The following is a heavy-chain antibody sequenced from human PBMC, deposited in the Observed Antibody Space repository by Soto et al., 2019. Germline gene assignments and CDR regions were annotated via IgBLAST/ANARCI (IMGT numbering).Heavy chain of an antibody. CDR2: IWYDGSNQ. D-gene: IGHD2-15*01. CDR3: AKAGGYCSGGSCYGHNWLDP. J-gene: IGHJ5*02. CDR1: GFTFSSFA. V-gene: IGHV3-33*06. Sequence: GGSLRLSCAASGFTFSSFAMHWVRQAPGKGLEWVAVIWYDGSNQEYADSVKGRFTISRDNSKNTLYLQMNSLRDEDTAVYHCAKAGGYCSGGSCYGHNWLDPWGQGSLVTFSS.